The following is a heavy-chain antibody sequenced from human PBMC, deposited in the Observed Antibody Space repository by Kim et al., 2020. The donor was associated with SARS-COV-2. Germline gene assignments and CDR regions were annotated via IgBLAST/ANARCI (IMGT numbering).Heavy chain of an antibody. J-gene: IGHJ5*02. CDR1: GDSVGSGSYY. CDR2: VYYNGVV. Sequence: SETPSLTCTVSGDSVGSGSYYWSWIRQPPGKGLEWIGYVYYNGVVNYNPSLESRLTISVDTSKNQFSLELSSVTAADTAVYYCARENTRSGSYYYAWFDPWGQGTLVTVSS. V-gene: IGHV4-61*01. CDR3: ARENTRSGSYYYAWFDP. D-gene: IGHD1-26*01.